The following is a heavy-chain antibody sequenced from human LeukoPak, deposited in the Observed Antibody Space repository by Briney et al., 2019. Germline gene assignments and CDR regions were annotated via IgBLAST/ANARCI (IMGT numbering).Heavy chain of an antibody. J-gene: IGHJ5*02. CDR3: ARRAQIHHTAFDP. CDR1: GGSISSYY. CDR2: IYTSGST. Sequence: SETLSLTCTVSGGSISSYYWNWIRQPPGKGLEWIGYIYTSGSTNYNPSLKSRVTVSVDTSKNQFSLKLSSVTAADTAVYYCARRAQIHHTAFDPWGQGTLVTVSS. D-gene: IGHD1-14*01. V-gene: IGHV4-4*09.